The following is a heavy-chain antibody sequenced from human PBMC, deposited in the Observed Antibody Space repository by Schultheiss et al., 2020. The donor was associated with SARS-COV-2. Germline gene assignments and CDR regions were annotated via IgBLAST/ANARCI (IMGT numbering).Heavy chain of an antibody. CDR3: ARDGDGYNFYYYYYYMDV. Sequence: SETLSLTCTVSGYSISSGYYWGWIRQPPGKGLEWIGSVYYSGSTYYNPSLKSRLTISVNTPRNQFSLKLSSVTAADTAVYYCARDGDGYNFYYYYYYMDVWGQGTTVTVSS. J-gene: IGHJ6*03. CDR1: GYSISSGYY. D-gene: IGHD5-24*01. CDR2: VYYSGST. V-gene: IGHV4-38-2*02.